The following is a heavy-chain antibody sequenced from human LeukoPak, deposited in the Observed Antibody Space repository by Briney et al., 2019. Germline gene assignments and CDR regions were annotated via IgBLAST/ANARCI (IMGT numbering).Heavy chain of an antibody. CDR3: ARGGYSSGWYRYSDY. D-gene: IGHD6-19*01. Sequence: PSETLSLTCAVYCGSFSGYYWSWIRQPPGKGLEWIGEINHSRNTNYNPSLKTRVTISVDTSKSQCSLRLSSVTAADTAVYYCARGGYSSGWYRYSDYWGQGTLVTVSS. J-gene: IGHJ4*02. CDR2: INHSRNT. V-gene: IGHV4-34*01. CDR1: CGSFSGYY.